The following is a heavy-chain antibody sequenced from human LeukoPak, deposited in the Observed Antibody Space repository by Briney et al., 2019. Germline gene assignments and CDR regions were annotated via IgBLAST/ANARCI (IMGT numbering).Heavy chain of an antibody. D-gene: IGHD1-7*01. CDR2: TVSEIDGGTT. V-gene: IGHV3-15*04. CDR3: TTDEDWNYARKDV. CDR1: GFTFNYAW. Sequence: GGSLRLSCAASGFTFNYAWVSWVRQVPGKGLEWVGQTVSEIDGGTTDYATPVKGRFTISRDDSKSTLYLQMNSLKIEDTAVYYCTTDEDWNYARKDVWGQGATVIVSS. J-gene: IGHJ6*02.